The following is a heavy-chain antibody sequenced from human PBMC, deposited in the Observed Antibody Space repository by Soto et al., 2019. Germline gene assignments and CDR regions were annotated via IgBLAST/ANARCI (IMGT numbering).Heavy chain of an antibody. Sequence: GGSLRLSCAASGFTFSSYWMSWVRQAPGKGLEWVANIKQDGSEKYYVDSVKGRFTISRDNAKNSLYLQMNSLRAEDTAVYYCARGFQRVTFGGVIVDNDAFDIWGQGTMVTV. D-gene: IGHD3-16*02. J-gene: IGHJ3*02. CDR2: IKQDGSEK. CDR1: GFTFSSYW. V-gene: IGHV3-7*01. CDR3: ARGFQRVTFGGVIVDNDAFDI.